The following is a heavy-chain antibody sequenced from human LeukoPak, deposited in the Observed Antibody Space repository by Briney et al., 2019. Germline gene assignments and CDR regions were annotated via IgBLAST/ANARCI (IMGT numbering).Heavy chain of an antibody. V-gene: IGHV4-39*01. J-gene: IGHJ4*02. D-gene: IGHD6-13*01. CDR1: GASVSSSSSF. Sequence: SETLSLTCTVSGASVSSSSSFWAWIRQPPGKGLEWIGNVYYSGSTNYNPSLKSRVTISVDTSKNQFSLKLSSVTAADTAVYYCARHSHSSSWYYFDYWGQGTLVTVSS. CDR3: ARHSHSSSWYYFDY. CDR2: VYYSGST.